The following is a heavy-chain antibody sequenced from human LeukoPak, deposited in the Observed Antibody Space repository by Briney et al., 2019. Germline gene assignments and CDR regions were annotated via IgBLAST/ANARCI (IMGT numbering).Heavy chain of an antibody. J-gene: IGHJ3*02. CDR1: GFTFSSYA. CDR2: ISYDGSNK. Sequence: GGSLRLSCAASGFTFSSYAMPWVRQAPGKGLEWVAVISYDGSNKYYADSVKGRFTISRDNSKNTLYLQMNSLRAEDTAVYYCARDQSLYYYDSSGRDAFDIWGQGTMVTVSS. D-gene: IGHD3-22*01. CDR3: ARDQSLYYYDSSGRDAFDI. V-gene: IGHV3-30-3*01.